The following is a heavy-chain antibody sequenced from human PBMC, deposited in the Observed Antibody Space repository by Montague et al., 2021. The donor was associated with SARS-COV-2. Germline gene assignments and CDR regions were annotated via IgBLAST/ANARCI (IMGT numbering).Heavy chain of an antibody. CDR3: ARGAGYSYGVDY. CDR1: GASVSSGSHY. V-gene: IGHV4-61*01. Sequence: SETLSLICTVSGASVSSGSHYWSWIRQPPGKGLEFIGYIYYSGSTKYNPSPKSRVTISVDTSTNQFSLKVSSATAADSAVYYCARGAGYSYGVDYWGQGTLVTVSS. J-gene: IGHJ4*02. D-gene: IGHD5-18*01. CDR2: IYYSGST.